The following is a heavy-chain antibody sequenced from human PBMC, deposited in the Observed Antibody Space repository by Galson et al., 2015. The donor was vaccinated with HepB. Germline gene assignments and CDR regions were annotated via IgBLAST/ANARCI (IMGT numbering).Heavy chain of an antibody. D-gene: IGHD6-19*01. Sequence: QSGAEVKKPGESLRTSCKASGYTFTSYAMNWVRQAPGQGLEWMGWINTNTGNPTYAQGFTGRFVFSLDTSVSTAYLQISSLKAEDTAVYYCARAPWLVYYYYGMDVWGQGTTVTVSS. CDR1: GYTFTSYA. J-gene: IGHJ6*02. CDR3: ARAPWLVYYYYGMDV. V-gene: IGHV7-4-1*02. CDR2: INTNTGNP.